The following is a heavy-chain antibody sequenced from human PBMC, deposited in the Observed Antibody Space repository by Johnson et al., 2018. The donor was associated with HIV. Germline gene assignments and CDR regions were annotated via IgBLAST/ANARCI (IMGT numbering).Heavy chain of an antibody. CDR1: GFTVSSNY. Sequence: VQLVESGGGVVQPGGSLRLSCAASGFTVSSNYMSWVRQAPGKGLEWVSVIYSVGSTYYADSVKGRFTISRDNSKNTLYLQMNSLRVEDTAVYYCAREGEDAFDIWGQGTMVTVSS. CDR3: AREGEDAFDI. CDR2: IYSVGST. J-gene: IGHJ3*02. D-gene: IGHD1-26*01. V-gene: IGHV3-66*01.